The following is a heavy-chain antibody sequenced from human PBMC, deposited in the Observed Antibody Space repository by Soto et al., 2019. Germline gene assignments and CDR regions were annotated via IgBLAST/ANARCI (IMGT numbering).Heavy chain of an antibody. D-gene: IGHD3-10*01. CDR2: INHSGST. Sequence: QVQLQQWGAGLLKPSETLSLTCAVYGGSFSGYYWSWIRQPPGKGLEWIGEINHSGSTNYNPSLKSRVTISSDTSKNQFSLKLRSVTAADTAVYYCARGHLSAVTMVRGALRYWGQGTLVTVSS. CDR1: GGSFSGYY. V-gene: IGHV4-34*01. J-gene: IGHJ4*02. CDR3: ARGHLSAVTMVRGALRY.